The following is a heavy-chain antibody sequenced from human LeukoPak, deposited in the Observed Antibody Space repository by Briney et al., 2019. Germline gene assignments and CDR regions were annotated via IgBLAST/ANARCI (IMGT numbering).Heavy chain of an antibody. D-gene: IGHD1-26*01. CDR3: ARVGATQGGDWFDP. CDR2: IYYSGST. Sequence: SETLSLTCTVSDGSISSYYGSWIRQPPGKGLEWIGYIYYSGSTNYNPSLKSRVTISVDTSKNQFSLKLSSVTAADTAVYYCARVGATQGGDWFDPWGQGTLVTVSS. CDR1: DGSISSYY. J-gene: IGHJ5*02. V-gene: IGHV4-59*01.